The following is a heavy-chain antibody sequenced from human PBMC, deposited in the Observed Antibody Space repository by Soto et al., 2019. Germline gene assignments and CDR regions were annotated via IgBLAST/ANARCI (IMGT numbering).Heavy chain of an antibody. CDR3: ARYTYSNYERDY. CDR2: ITTYNGNT. J-gene: IGHJ4*01. Sequence: QVQLVQSGAEVKKPGASVKVSCKASGYTFTNYDISWVRQAPGQGLEWMGWITTYNGNTNYAQKLQGRVTMTTDTSTSTAYMELRSLRSDDTAVYYCARYTYSNYERDYWGHGTLVTVAS. D-gene: IGHD4-4*01. CDR1: GYTFTNYD. V-gene: IGHV1-18*04.